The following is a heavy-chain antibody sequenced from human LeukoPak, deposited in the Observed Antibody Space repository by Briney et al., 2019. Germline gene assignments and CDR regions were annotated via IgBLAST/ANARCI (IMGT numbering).Heavy chain of an antibody. D-gene: IGHD6-19*01. V-gene: IGHV3-23*01. Sequence: PGGSLRLSCAASGFTFSSYAMSWVRQAPGKGLEWVSAISGSGGSTYYADSVKGRFTISRDNSKNTLYLQMNSLRAEDTAVYYRGKAREQWLPHYFDYWAREPWSPSPQ. CDR3: GKAREQWLPHYFDY. CDR1: GFTFSSYA. CDR2: ISGSGGST. J-gene: IGHJ4*02.